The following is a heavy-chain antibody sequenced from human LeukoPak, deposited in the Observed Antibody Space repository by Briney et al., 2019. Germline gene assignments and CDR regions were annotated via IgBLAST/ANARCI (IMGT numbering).Heavy chain of an antibody. Sequence: SETLSLTCTVSGGSISSYYWSWIRQPAGKGLEWIGRIYTSGSTNYNPSLKSRVTMSVDTSKNQFSLKLSSVTAADTAVYYCARDGRLEQWLVPGYYYYMDVWGKGTTVTVSS. CDR3: ARDGRLEQWLVPGYYYYMDV. CDR1: GGSISSYY. CDR2: IYTSGST. J-gene: IGHJ6*03. V-gene: IGHV4-4*07. D-gene: IGHD6-19*01.